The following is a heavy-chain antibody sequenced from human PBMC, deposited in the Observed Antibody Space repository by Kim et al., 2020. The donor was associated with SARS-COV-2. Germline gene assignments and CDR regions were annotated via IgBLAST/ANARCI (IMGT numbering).Heavy chain of an antibody. V-gene: IGHV3-7*01. CDR1: GFAFSNYW. J-gene: IGHJ3*02. CDR3: ARLRSNPITCQGIDPFD. D-gene: IGHD3-10*01. CDR2: IKQDGNGK. Sequence: GGSLRLSCAASGFAFSNYWMSWARQVPGKGLEWVSNIKQDGNGKNYADSVKGRFTVSRDNSKNSVYLQMTSLRAEDTAVYYCARLRSNPITCQGIDPFD.